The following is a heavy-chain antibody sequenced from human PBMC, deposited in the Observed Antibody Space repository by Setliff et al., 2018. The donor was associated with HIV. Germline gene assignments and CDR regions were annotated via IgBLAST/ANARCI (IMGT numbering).Heavy chain of an antibody. CDR3: ARAPPGIQNDAFDV. J-gene: IGHJ3*01. Sequence: PSETLSLTCTVSGDSISSDFYWGWIRRPPGKGLEWIGSIYHSGNTYYMPSLQSRVTISVDTSRDQFSLQLTSVTAADTAVYYCARAPPGIQNDAFDVWGQGTMVTV. CDR2: IYHSGNT. CDR1: GDSISSDFY. V-gene: IGHV4-38-2*02.